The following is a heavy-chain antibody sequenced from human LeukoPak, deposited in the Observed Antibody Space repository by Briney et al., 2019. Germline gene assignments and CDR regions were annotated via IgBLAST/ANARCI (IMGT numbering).Heavy chain of an antibody. J-gene: IGHJ3*02. D-gene: IGHD5-18*01. CDR3: ARAGYSYAQDAFGI. CDR1: GGTFSSYA. V-gene: IGHV1-69*05. Sequence: ASVKVSCKASGGTFSSYAISWVRQAPGQGLEWMGRIIPIFGTANYAQKFQGRVTITTDESTSTAYMELSSLRSEDTAVYYCARAGYSYAQDAFGIWGQGTMVTVSS. CDR2: IIPIFGTA.